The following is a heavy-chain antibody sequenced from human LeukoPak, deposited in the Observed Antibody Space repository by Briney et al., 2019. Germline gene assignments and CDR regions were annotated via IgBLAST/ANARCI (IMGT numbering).Heavy chain of an antibody. J-gene: IGHJ6*03. CDR1: GFTFSSYG. Sequence: GGSLRLSCAASGFTFSSYGMSWVRQAPGKGLEWVSAISGSGGSTYYADSVKGRFTISRDNAKNSLFLQMNSLRAEDTAVYYCARVLRYCSGGNCYSGGLGYMDVWGKGTTVTISS. CDR2: ISGSGGST. D-gene: IGHD2-15*01. V-gene: IGHV3-23*01. CDR3: ARVLRYCSGGNCYSGGLGYMDV.